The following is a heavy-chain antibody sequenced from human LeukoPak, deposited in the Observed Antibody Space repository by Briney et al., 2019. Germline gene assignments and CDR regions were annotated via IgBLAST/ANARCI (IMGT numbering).Heavy chain of an antibody. D-gene: IGHD2-2*02. Sequence: SVKVSCKASGGTFSSYAISWVRQAPGQRLEWMGGIIPIFGTANYAQKFQGRVTITADESTSTAHMELSSLRSEDTAVYYCARGEDCSSTSCYTPPSRNWFDHWGQGTLVTVSS. CDR1: GGTFSSYA. CDR3: ARGEDCSSTSCYTPPSRNWFDH. CDR2: IIPIFGTA. J-gene: IGHJ5*02. V-gene: IGHV1-69*13.